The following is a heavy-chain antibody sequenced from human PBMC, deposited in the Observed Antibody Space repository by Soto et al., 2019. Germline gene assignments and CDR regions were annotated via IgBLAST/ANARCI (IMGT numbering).Heavy chain of an antibody. CDR3: VKEPYSCFVLGTLDY. CDR2: SSGSGGTT. CDR1: GFTFSSFA. Sequence: EVQLLESGGGLVQPGNSLRLSCAASGFTFSSFAMSWVRQAPGKGLEWVSGSSGSGGTTYHADSVKGRFTISRDNSKNTLYLQMHSLRVEETAVYYCVKEPYSCFVLGTLDYWGQGALVTVSS. J-gene: IGHJ4*02. D-gene: IGHD2-15*01. V-gene: IGHV3-23*01.